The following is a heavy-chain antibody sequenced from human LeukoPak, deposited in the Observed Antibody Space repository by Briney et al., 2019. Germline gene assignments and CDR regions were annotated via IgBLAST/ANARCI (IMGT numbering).Heavy chain of an antibody. CDR2: ISGSGGST. CDR1: GFTFSSYA. CDR3: AKDFADYALDY. D-gene: IGHD2-2*01. Sequence: GGSLRLSCAASGFTFSSYAMSWVRQARGKGLEWVSAISGSGGSTYYADSVKGRFTISRDNSKNTLYLQMNSLRAEDTAVYCAKDFADYALDYWGQGTLVTVSS. J-gene: IGHJ4*02. V-gene: IGHV3-23*01.